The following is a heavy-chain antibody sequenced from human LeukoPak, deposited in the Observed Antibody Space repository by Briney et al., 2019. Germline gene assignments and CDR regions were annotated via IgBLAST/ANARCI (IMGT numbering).Heavy chain of an antibody. V-gene: IGHV3-48*01. J-gene: IGHJ4*02. CDR2: ISSSSSTI. CDR1: GFTFSDYD. D-gene: IGHD3-22*01. Sequence: GGSLRLSCTASGFTFSDYDMNWVRQAPGKGLEWVSYISSSSSTIYYADSVKGRFTISRDNAKNSLYLQMNSLRAEDTAVYYCARYYDSSGYYYFDYWGQGTLVTVSS. CDR3: ARYYDSSGYYYFDY.